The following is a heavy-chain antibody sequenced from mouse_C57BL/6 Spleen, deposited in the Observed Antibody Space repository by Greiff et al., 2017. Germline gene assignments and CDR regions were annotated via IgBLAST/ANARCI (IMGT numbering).Heavy chain of an antibody. CDR2: IDPSDSYT. CDR3: ARGHYYYDGAWFAY. D-gene: IGHD2-4*01. J-gene: IGHJ3*01. Sequence: QVQLQQPGAELVRPGTSVKLSCKASGYTFTSYWMHWVKQRPGQGLEWIGVIDPSDSYTNYNQKFKGKATLTVDTSSSTAYMQLSSLTSEDSAVYYCARGHYYYDGAWFAYWGQGTLVTVSA. CDR1: GYTFTSYW. V-gene: IGHV1-59*01.